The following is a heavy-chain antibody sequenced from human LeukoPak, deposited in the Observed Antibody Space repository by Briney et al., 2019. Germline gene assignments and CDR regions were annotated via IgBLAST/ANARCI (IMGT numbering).Heavy chain of an antibody. J-gene: IGHJ4*02. CDR3: ARWGESDYGDYDYFDY. CDR2: INPNSGGT. CDR1: GYTFTGYY. V-gene: IGHV1-2*06. Sequence: ASVKVSCKASGYTFTGYYMHWVRQAPGQGLEWIGRINPNSGGTNYAQKFQGRVTMTRDTSISTAYMELSRLRSDDTAVYYCARWGESDYGDYDYFDYWGQGTLVTVSS. D-gene: IGHD4-17*01.